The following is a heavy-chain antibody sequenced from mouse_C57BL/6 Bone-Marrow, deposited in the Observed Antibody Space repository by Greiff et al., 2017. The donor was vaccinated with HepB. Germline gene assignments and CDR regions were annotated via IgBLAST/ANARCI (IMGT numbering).Heavy chain of an antibody. CDR1: GFTFSNYW. J-gene: IGHJ2*01. D-gene: IGHD4-1*01. CDR3: TANWDNYFDY. CDR2: IRLKSDNYAT. Sequence: EVMLVESGGGLVQPGGSMKLSCVASGFTFSNYWMNWVRQSPEKGLEWVAQIRLKSDNYATHYAESVKGRFTISRDDSKSSVYLQMNNLRAEDTGIYYCTANWDNYFDYWGQGTTLTVSS. V-gene: IGHV6-3*01.